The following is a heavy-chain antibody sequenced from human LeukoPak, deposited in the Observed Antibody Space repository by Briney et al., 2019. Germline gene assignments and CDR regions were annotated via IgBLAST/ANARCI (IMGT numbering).Heavy chain of an antibody. CDR2: IYHSGST. CDR1: GGPISSSNW. V-gene: IGHV4-4*02. Sequence: SETLSLTCAVSGGPISSSNWWSWVRQPPGKGLEWIGEIYHSGSTNYNPSLKSRVTISVDKSKNQFSLKLSSVTAADTAVYYCARQSYDSSGYSFDYWGQGTLVTVSS. CDR3: ARQSYDSSGYSFDY. J-gene: IGHJ4*02. D-gene: IGHD3-22*01.